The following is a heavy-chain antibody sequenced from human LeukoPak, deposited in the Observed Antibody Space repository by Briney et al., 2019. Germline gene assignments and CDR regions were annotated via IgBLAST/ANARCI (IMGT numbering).Heavy chain of an antibody. D-gene: IGHD3-22*01. J-gene: IGHJ4*02. CDR3: AKEHYDSSRYRNYFDY. Sequence: GGSLRLSCAASGFTVSSNYMSWVRQAPGKGLEWVSVISGSGGSTYYADSVKGRFTISRDNSKNTLYLQMNSLRAEDTAVYYCAKEHYDSSRYRNYFDYWGQGTLVTVSS. CDR1: GFTVSSNY. V-gene: IGHV3-23*01. CDR2: ISGSGGST.